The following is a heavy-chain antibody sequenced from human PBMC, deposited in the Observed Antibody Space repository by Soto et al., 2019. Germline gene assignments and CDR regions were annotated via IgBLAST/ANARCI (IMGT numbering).Heavy chain of an antibody. CDR2: INPNSGGT. CDR3: ARELGENYYNGMEV. D-gene: IGHD3-10*01. CDR1: GYTFTGYY. V-gene: IGHV1-2*04. J-gene: IGHJ6*01. Sequence: ASVKVSCKASGYTFTGYYMHWVRQAPGQGLEWMGWINPNSGGTNYAQKFQGWVTMTRDTSISTAYMELSRLRSDDTAVYYCARELGENYYNGMEVWGQGTTVNVS.